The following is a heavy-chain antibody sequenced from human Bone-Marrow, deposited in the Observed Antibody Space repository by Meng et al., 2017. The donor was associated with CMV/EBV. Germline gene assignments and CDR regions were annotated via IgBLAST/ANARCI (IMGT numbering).Heavy chain of an antibody. V-gene: IGHV1-2*02. Sequence: ASVKVSCKASGYTFTAHYFHWVRQAPGQGLEWMGWIHPHRGDTNYAQQFQGRVTLTRDTSINTGYMELTRLTSDDTAVYYCARDNWNDIDYWGQGTLVTVSS. D-gene: IGHD1-1*01. J-gene: IGHJ4*02. CDR1: GYTFTAHY. CDR2: IHPHRGDT. CDR3: ARDNWNDIDY.